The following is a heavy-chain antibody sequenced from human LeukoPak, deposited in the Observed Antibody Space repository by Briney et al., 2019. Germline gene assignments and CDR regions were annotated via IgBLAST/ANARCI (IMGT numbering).Heavy chain of an antibody. CDR2: INEDGSTT. CDR3: VRDLGGGSGH. D-gene: IGHD1-26*01. CDR1: GFTFSSYW. V-gene: IGHV3-74*01. J-gene: IGHJ4*02. Sequence: GGSLRLSCAASGFTFSSYWMHWVRQAPGKGLVWVSRINEDGSTTDYADSVEGRFTISRDNAKNTLYLQMNSLRAEDTAVYYCVRDLGGGSGHWGQGTLVTVSS.